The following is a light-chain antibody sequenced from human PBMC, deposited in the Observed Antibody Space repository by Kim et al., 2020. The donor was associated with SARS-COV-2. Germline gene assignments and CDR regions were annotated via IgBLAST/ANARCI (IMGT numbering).Light chain of an antibody. CDR1: QSVGSSL. CDR2: EAF. V-gene: IGKV3-20*01. J-gene: IGKJ2*03. Sequence: PGERATLSCRASQSVGSSLLAWYQQKPGQAPRLLIYEAFKRVAGIPDRFSGSGSGTDFTLTISRPEPEDFAMYYCQQYGSSPYSFGQGTKLEIK. CDR3: QQYGSSPYS.